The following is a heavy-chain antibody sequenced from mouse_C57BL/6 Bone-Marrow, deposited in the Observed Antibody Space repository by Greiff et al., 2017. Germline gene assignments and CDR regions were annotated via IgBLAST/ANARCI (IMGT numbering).Heavy chain of an antibody. Sequence: QVQLQQSGAELVRPGASVKLSCKASGYTFTDYYINWVKQRPGQGLEWIARIYPGSGNTYYNEKFKGKATLTAEKSSSTAYLQLSSLTSEDSAFPFCAKGEYDRGYYFDDWGDGTTLTVSS. D-gene: IGHD2-14*01. CDR3: AKGEYDRGYYFDD. V-gene: IGHV1-76*01. CDR2: IYPGSGNT. J-gene: IGHJ2*01. CDR1: GYTFTDYY.